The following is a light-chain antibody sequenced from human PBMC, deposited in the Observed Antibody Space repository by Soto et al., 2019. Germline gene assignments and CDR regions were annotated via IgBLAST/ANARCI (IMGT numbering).Light chain of an antibody. CDR2: DAS. J-gene: IGKJ3*01. CDR1: QSVSRY. CDR3: QQRTDSEIT. V-gene: IGKV3-11*01. Sequence: EIVLTQSPATLSLSPGERATLSCRASQSVSRYLAWYRQKPGQAPRLLIYDASNRATGIPARFSGSGSGTDFTLTISSLEPEDFAVYYCQQRTDSEITFGPGTKVDIK.